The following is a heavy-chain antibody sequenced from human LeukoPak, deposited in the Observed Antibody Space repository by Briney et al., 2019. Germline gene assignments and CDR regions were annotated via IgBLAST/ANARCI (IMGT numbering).Heavy chain of an antibody. D-gene: IGHD1-26*01. CDR2: INHSGST. Sequence: PSETLSLTCAVYGGSFSGYYWSWVRQPPGKGLEWIGEINHSGSTNYNPSLKSRVTISVDTSKNQFSLKLSSVTAADTAVYYCAAAASGSSADYWGQGTLVTVSS. J-gene: IGHJ4*02. V-gene: IGHV4-34*01. CDR1: GGSFSGYY. CDR3: AAAASGSSADY.